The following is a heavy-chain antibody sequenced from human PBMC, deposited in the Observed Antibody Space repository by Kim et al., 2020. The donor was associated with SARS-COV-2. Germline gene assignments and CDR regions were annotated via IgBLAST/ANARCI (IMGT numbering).Heavy chain of an antibody. Sequence: ASVKVSCKASGYTFTSYGISWVRQAPGQGLEWMGWISAYNGNTNYAQKLQGRVTMTTDTSTSTAYMELRSLRSDDTAVYYCVVVTANPHYFDYWGQGTLVTVSS. CDR2: ISAYNGNT. CDR1: GYTFTSYG. V-gene: IGHV1-18*04. J-gene: IGHJ4*02. CDR3: VVVTANPHYFDY. D-gene: IGHD2-21*02.